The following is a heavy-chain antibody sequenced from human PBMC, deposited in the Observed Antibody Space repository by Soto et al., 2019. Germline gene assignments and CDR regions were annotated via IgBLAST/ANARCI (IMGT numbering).Heavy chain of an antibody. CDR3: AKDPDHGSGSYYDYFDY. CDR2: ISGSGGST. CDR1: GFTFSSYA. J-gene: IGHJ4*02. V-gene: IGHV3-23*01. Sequence: GGSLRLSCAASGFTFSSYAMSWVRQAPGKGLEWVSAISGSGGSTYYADSVKGRFTISRDNSKNTLYLQMNSLRAEDTAVYYCAKDPDHGSGSYYDYFDYWGQGTMVTVYS. D-gene: IGHD3-10*01.